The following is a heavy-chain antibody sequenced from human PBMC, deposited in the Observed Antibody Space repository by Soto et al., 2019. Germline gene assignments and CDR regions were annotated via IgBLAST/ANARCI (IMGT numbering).Heavy chain of an antibody. V-gene: IGHV3-23*01. D-gene: IGHD1-1*01. J-gene: IGHJ6*02. CDR2: IGPSGHT. CDR3: AKLLHNAYYNVIAV. Sequence: EVQLLESGGDLVQPGGSLRLVCAASGFTFSNSGMRWVRQAPGQGLEWVSSIGPSGHTYYYDAVTRRFTIARDISKHPLFLPMDSLRAEDTATYYCAKLLHNAYYNVIAVLGPGTRVTASS. CDR1: GFTFSNSG.